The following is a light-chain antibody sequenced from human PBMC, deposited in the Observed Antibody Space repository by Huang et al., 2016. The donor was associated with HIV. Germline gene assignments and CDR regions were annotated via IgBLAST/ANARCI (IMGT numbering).Light chain of an antibody. CDR3: QQYDNFPLT. Sequence: IQMTQSPSSLSASVGDRVTITCQASQDISNYLNWYQQNPGKAPKPLIYDASNLERGVPSRFSGSESGTDFTFTISSLQPEDSATHYCQQYDNFPLTFGGGTKVEIK. CDR2: DAS. J-gene: IGKJ4*01. V-gene: IGKV1-33*01. CDR1: QDISNY.